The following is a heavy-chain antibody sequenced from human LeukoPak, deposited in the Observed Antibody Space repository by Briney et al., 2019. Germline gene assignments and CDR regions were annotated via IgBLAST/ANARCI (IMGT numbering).Heavy chain of an antibody. CDR2: INHSGST. V-gene: IGHV4-34*01. Sequence: SETLSLTCTVYGGSFSGYYWSWIRQPPGKGLEWIGEINHSGSTSYNPSLKSRLTISVGTSKNEFSLKLSSVTAADTAVYYCARGGTISKGEFDYWGQGTLVTVSS. CDR3: ARGGTISKGEFDY. J-gene: IGHJ4*02. D-gene: IGHD3-9*01. CDR1: GGSFSGYY.